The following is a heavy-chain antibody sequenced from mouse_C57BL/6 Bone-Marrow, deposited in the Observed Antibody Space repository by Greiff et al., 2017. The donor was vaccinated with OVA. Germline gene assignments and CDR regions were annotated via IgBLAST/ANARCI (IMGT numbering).Heavy chain of an antibody. D-gene: IGHD2-1*01. J-gene: IGHJ4*01. CDR1: GFTFSSYA. CDR2: ISDGGSYT. V-gene: IGHV5-4*03. CDR3: ARVLIYYGNPGAMDY. Sequence: EVKLMESGGGLVKPGGSLKLSCAASGFTFSSYAMSWVRQTPEKRLEWVATISDGGSYTYYPDNVKGRFTISRDNAKKNLYLQMSHLKSEDTAMYYCARVLIYYGNPGAMDYWGQGTSVTVSS.